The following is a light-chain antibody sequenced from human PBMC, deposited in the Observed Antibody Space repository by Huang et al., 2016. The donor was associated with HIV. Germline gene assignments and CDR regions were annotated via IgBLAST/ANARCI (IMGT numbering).Light chain of an antibody. V-gene: IGKV1-16*01. CDR1: QGISNS. CDR2: SAS. CDR3: HQYYSFPYT. Sequence: DIQMTQSPSSLSASVGDRVTVTCRASQGISNSLAWFQQKPGKAPKSLIYSASTLQTGFPSRFSGSGSGTDFTLTISGLQPDDSATYYCHQYYSFPYTFGQGTKLDIK. J-gene: IGKJ2*01.